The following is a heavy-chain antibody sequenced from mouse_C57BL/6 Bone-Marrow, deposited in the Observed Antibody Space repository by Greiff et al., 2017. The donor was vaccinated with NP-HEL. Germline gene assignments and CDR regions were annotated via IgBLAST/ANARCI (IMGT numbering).Heavy chain of an antibody. CDR2: IYPGDGDT. CDR3: AKGGYGSSWDWYFDV. D-gene: IGHD1-1*01. Sequence: VQGVESGPELVKPGASVKISCKASGYAFSSSWMNWVKQRPGKGLEWIGRIYPGDGDTNYNGKFKGKATLTADKSSSTAYMQLSSLTSEDSAVYFCAKGGYGSSWDWYFDVWGTGTTVTVSS. V-gene: IGHV1-82*01. J-gene: IGHJ1*03. CDR1: GYAFSSSW.